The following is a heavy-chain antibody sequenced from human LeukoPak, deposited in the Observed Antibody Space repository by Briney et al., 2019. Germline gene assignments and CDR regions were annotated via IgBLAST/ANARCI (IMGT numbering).Heavy chain of an antibody. D-gene: IGHD5-18*01. Sequence: RGSLRLSCAASGFTFSSYTMSWVRQAPGKGLEWVSYISSSSSTIYYADSVKGRFTISRDNAKNSLYLQMNSLRAEDTAVYYCARDHPWIPYYGMDVWGQGTTVTVSS. J-gene: IGHJ6*02. CDR1: GFTFSSYT. CDR2: ISSSSSTI. CDR3: ARDHPWIPYYGMDV. V-gene: IGHV3-48*01.